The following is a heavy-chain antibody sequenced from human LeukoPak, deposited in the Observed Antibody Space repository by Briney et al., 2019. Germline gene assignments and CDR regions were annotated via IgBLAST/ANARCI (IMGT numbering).Heavy chain of an antibody. D-gene: IGHD3-16*02. Sequence: SVKVSCKASGGTFSSYAVSWVRQAPGQGLDWMGRIIPIFGTANYAQKFQGRVTITTDESTRTAYMELSSLRSEDTAVYYCASHPLLRLGELSLRARHDAFDIWGQGTMVTVSS. CDR1: GGTFSSYA. CDR2: IIPIFGTA. J-gene: IGHJ3*02. V-gene: IGHV1-69*05. CDR3: ASHPLLRLGELSLRARHDAFDI.